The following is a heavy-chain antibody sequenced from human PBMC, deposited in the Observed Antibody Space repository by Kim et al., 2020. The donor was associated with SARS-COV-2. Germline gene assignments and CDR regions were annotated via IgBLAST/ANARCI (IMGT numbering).Heavy chain of an antibody. CDR3: ARGWSATGIDP. Sequence: TKYSQRFQGRLTITRDTSASTVYMEMSSLTSEATAIYYCARGWSATGIDPWGQGTLVTVSS. CDR2: T. J-gene: IGHJ5*02. D-gene: IGHD2-15*01. V-gene: IGHV1-3*01.